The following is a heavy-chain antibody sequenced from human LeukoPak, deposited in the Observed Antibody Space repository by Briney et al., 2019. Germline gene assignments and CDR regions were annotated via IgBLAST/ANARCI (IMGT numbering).Heavy chain of an antibody. CDR3: ARDRGPVDY. J-gene: IGHJ4*02. Sequence: GGSLRLSCAASGSIFSSYRMNWVRQAPGKGLEWLTYISTDSSDIQYADSVRGRFTISRDNAKKSLYLQLNSLRGEDTAVYYCARDRGPVDYWGQGTRVTVSS. CDR2: ISTDSSDI. V-gene: IGHV3-48*01. CDR1: GSIFSSYR. D-gene: IGHD3-10*01.